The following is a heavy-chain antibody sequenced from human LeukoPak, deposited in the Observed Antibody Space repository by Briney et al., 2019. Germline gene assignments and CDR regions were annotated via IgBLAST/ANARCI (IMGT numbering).Heavy chain of an antibody. D-gene: IGHD3-22*01. CDR3: VRDDDRPDNGLDY. Sequence: GSLRLSCAASGFTFSSNGMNWVRQAPGKGLGWVSYISATGGTIYYADSVKGRFTISRDNSKNTLYLQMNSLRAEDTAVYYCVRDDDRPDNGLDYWGQGTLVTVSS. V-gene: IGHV3-48*01. CDR2: ISATGGTI. CDR1: GFTFSSNG. J-gene: IGHJ4*02.